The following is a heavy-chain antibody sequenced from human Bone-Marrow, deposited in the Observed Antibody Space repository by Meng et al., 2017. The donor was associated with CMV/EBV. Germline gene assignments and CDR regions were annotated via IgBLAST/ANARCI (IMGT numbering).Heavy chain of an antibody. CDR1: GGTFSSYA. Sequence: ASVKVSCKASGGTFSSYAISWVRQAPGQGLEWMGIINPSGGSTNYAQKLQGRVTMTTDTSTSTAYMELRSLRSDDTAVYYCARGRLVGACDYCGQGTLVTVSS. CDR3: ARGRLVGACDY. V-gene: IGHV1-18*01. CDR2: INPSGGST. J-gene: IGHJ4*02. D-gene: IGHD1-26*01.